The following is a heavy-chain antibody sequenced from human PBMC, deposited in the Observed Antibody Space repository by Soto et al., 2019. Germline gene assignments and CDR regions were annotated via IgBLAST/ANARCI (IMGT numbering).Heavy chain of an antibody. CDR3: ARGAGEGYDYGMDV. V-gene: IGHV1-69*12. J-gene: IGHJ6*02. D-gene: IGHD7-27*01. CDR1: GGTFSSYA. CDR2: IIPIFGTA. Sequence: QVQLVQSGAEVKKPGSSVKVSCKASGGTFSSYAISWVRQAPGQGLEWMGGIIPIFGTANYAQKFQGRVTITADESTSTACVELSSLSSEDTAVYYCARGAGEGYDYGMDVWGQGTTVTVS.